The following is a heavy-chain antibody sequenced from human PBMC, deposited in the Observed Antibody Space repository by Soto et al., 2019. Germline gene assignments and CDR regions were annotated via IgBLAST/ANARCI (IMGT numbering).Heavy chain of an antibody. J-gene: IGHJ6*02. V-gene: IGHV3-53*01. Sequence: GGSLTVSCAASGFTVSSNYMSWVRQAPGKGLEWVSGIYSGGSTYYADSVKGRFTISRDNSKNTLYLQMNSMRAEDTAVYYCARGGEFGSSPFWGPGT. CDR2: IYSGGST. D-gene: IGHD3-10*01. CDR3: ARGGEFGSSPF. CDR1: GFTVSSNY.